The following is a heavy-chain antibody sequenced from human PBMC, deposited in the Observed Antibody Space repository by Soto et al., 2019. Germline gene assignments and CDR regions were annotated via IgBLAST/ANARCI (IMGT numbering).Heavy chain of an antibody. CDR2: IWYDGSNK. D-gene: IGHD1-26*01. CDR1: GFTFSSYG. CDR3: ARDPNPYSGWFNT. V-gene: IGHV3-33*01. Sequence: GGSLRLSCAASGFTFSSYGMHWVRQAPGKGLEWVAVIWYDGSNKYYAGSVKGRFTISRDNSKNTLYLQIDGLRAEDTAVYYCARDPNPYSGWFNTWGQGALVTVSS. J-gene: IGHJ5*02.